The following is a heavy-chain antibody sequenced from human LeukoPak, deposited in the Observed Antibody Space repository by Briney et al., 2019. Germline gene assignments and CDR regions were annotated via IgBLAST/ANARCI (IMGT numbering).Heavy chain of an antibody. CDR2: IKQDGSEK. CDR1: GFTFSSYW. V-gene: IGHV3-7*01. Sequence: GGSLRLSCAASGFTFSSYWMSWVRQAPGKGLEWVANIKQDGSEKYYVDSVKGRFTISRDNAKNSLYLQMNSLRAEDTAVYYCARVPTVVRVDYYYGMDVWGQGTTVTVSS. D-gene: IGHD4-23*01. J-gene: IGHJ6*02. CDR3: ARVPTVVRVDYYYGMDV.